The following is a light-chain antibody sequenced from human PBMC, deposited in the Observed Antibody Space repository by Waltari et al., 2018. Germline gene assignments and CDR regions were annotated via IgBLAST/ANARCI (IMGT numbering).Light chain of an antibody. CDR1: QSVSSY. CDR3: QQRYRGRT. V-gene: IGKV3-11*01. J-gene: IGKJ1*01. CDR2: DAS. Sequence: EIVLTQSPATLSLSPGEGATLSCRASQSVSSYLAWYQQKPGQPPRLLIYDASNRATGILARFSGSGSGTDFTLTISRLEPEDFAVYYCQQRYRGRTFGQGTKVESK.